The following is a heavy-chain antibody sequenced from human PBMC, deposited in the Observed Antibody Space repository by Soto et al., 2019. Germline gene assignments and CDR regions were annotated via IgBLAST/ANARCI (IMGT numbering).Heavy chain of an antibody. CDR1: GYSFTSYW. CDR3: ASISYSSGAFYGRDA. J-gene: IGHJ6*02. V-gene: IGHV5-51*01. Sequence: PGESLKISCKGSGYSFTSYWIGWVRQMPGKGLEWMGIIYPGDSDTRYSPSFQGQVTISADKSISTAYLQWSSLQASDTALYYCASISYSSGAFYGRDAWGQGTTITVSS. D-gene: IGHD6-19*01. CDR2: IYPGDSDT.